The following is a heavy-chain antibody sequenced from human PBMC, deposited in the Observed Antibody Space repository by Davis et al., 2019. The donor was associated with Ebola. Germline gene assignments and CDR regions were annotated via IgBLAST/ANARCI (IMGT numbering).Heavy chain of an antibody. CDR1: GFTFSSYW. J-gene: IGHJ6*02. CDR3: AREENYYDSSGDIRYYGMDV. Sequence: GESLKISCAASGFTFSSYWMSWVRQAPGKGLEWVANIKQDGSEKYYVDSVKGRFTISRDNAKNSLYLQMNSLRAEDTAVYYCAREENYYDSSGDIRYYGMDVWGQGTTVTVSS. CDR2: IKQDGSEK. D-gene: IGHD3-22*01. V-gene: IGHV3-7*01.